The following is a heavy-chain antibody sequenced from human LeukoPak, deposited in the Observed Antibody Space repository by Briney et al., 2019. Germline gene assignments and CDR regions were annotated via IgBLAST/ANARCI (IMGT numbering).Heavy chain of an antibody. J-gene: IGHJ4*02. V-gene: IGHV1-18*01. D-gene: IGHD1-14*01. CDR3: ARAGRPPSHSDTDY. CDR1: GYTFTSYD. CDR2: ISAYNGNT. Sequence: ASVKVSCKASGYTFTSYDINWVRQAPGQGLEWMGWISAYNGNTNYAQKLQGRVTMTTDTSTSTAYMELRSLRSDDTAVYYCARAGRPPSHSDTDYWGQGTLVTVSS.